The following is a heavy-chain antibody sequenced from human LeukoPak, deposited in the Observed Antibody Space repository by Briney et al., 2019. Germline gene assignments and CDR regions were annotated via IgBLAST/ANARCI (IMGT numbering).Heavy chain of an antibody. D-gene: IGHD3-16*02. V-gene: IGHV4-59*01. CDR3: ARELQVADCVWGSYRLNWFDP. Sequence: PSETLSLTCTVSGGSISSYYWSWIRQPPGKGLEWIGYIYYSGSTNYNPSLKSRVTISVDTSKNQFSLKLSSVTAADTAVYYCARELQVADCVWGSYRLNWFDPWGQGTLVTVSS. J-gene: IGHJ5*02. CDR1: GGSISSYY. CDR2: IYYSGST.